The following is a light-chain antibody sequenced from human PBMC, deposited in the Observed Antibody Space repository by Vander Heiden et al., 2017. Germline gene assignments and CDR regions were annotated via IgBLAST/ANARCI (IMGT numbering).Light chain of an antibody. CDR3: QQSYRSPRT. V-gene: IGKV1-39*01. Sequence: DIQITQSSSPLYASVGDRVTITCRASQSISSYLNWYQQKPGKAPKLLIYAASSLQSGVPSSFSGSGSGTDFALTISSLPPEDCATYYCQQSYRSPRTFGQGTKLEIK. J-gene: IGKJ2*01. CDR2: AAS. CDR1: QSISSY.